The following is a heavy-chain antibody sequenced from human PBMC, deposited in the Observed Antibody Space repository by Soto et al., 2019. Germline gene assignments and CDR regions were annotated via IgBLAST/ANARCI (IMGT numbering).Heavy chain of an antibody. D-gene: IGHD6-6*01. J-gene: IGHJ6*02. V-gene: IGHV3-30*18. CDR1: GFTFSSYG. CDR2: ISYDGSNK. Sequence: QVQLVESGGGVVQPGRSLRLSCAASGFTFSSYGMHWVRQAPGKGPEWVAVISYDGSNKYYADSVKGRFTISRDNSKNTLYLQMNSLRAEDTAVYYCAKGSIAARRSYYYGMDVWGQGTTVTVSS. CDR3: AKGSIAARRSYYYGMDV.